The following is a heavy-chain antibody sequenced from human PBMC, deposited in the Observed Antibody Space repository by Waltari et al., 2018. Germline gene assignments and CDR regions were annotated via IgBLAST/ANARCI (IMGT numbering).Heavy chain of an antibody. Sequence: QVQLVQSGAEVKKPGASVKVSCKASGYRFDSYGISWVRQAPGQGLEWMGWFNPDNGDGNYAQKFQGRVTMTTDSSTSTAHMELRSLGSDDTAVYYCARRSPYSSFDYWGQGTLVTVSS. V-gene: IGHV1-18*01. CDR2: FNPDNGDG. CDR1: GYRFDSYG. D-gene: IGHD3-22*01. CDR3: ARRSPYSSFDY. J-gene: IGHJ4*02.